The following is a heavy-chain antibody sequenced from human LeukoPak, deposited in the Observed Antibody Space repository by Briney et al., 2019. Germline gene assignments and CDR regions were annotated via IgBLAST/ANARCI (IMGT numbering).Heavy chain of an antibody. J-gene: IGHJ5*02. D-gene: IGHD3-3*01. CDR3: ARASLNDYDFWSGYSPNWFDP. Sequence: SETLSLTCTVSGGSVSSGSYYWSWIRQPPGKGLECIGYIYYNGNTNYNPSLKRRVTISLDTSKNQFSLKLSSVTAADTAVYYCARASLNDYDFWSGYSPNWFDPWGQGTLVTVSS. V-gene: IGHV4-61*01. CDR1: GGSVSSGSYY. CDR2: IYYNGNT.